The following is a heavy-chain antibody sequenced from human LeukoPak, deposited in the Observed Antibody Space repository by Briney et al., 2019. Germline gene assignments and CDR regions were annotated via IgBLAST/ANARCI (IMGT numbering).Heavy chain of an antibody. CDR1: NTSISTYY. V-gene: IGHV4-59*01. Sequence: PSETLSLTCTVSNTSISTYYWSWIRQPPGKGLEWIGYIYYSGNTNYNSSLKSRVTISLDTSKNQFSLKLSSVTAADTAVYYCAMGNRLGYSYGLDYWGQGTLVTVSS. D-gene: IGHD5-18*01. CDR3: AMGNRLGYSYGLDY. CDR2: IYYSGNT. J-gene: IGHJ4*02.